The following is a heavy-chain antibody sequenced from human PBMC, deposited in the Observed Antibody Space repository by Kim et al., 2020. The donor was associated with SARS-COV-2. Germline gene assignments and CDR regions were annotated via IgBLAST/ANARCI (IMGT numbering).Heavy chain of an antibody. Sequence: SETLSLTCAVYGGSFSGYYWSWIRQPPGKGLEWIGEINHSGSTNYNPSLKSRVTISVDTSKNQFSLKLSSVTAADTAVYYCARVEIPDYGDANPTTSHYGMDVWGQGTTVTVSS. CDR1: GGSFSGYY. J-gene: IGHJ6*02. D-gene: IGHD4-17*01. V-gene: IGHV4-34*01. CDR3: ARVEIPDYGDANPTTSHYGMDV. CDR2: INHSGST.